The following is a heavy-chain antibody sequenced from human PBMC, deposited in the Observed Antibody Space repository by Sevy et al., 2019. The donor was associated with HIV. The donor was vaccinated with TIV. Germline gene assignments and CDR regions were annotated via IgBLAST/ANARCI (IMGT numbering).Heavy chain of an antibody. V-gene: IGHV3-48*02. CDR1: GFTFSSYS. CDR3: SRVARGGSYLKPRWYFDY. CDR2: ISSSSSTI. J-gene: IGHJ4*02. D-gene: IGHD1-26*01. Sequence: GGSLRLSCAASGFTFSSYSMNWVRQAPGKGLEWVSYISSSSSTIYYADSVKGRFTISRDNAKNSLYLQMNSLRDEDTAVYYWSRVARGGSYLKPRWYFDYWGQGTLVTVSS.